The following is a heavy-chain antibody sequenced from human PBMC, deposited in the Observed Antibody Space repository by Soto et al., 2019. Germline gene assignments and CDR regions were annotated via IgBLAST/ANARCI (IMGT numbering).Heavy chain of an antibody. CDR1: GFAFSSFS. D-gene: IGHD6-6*01. CDR2: ISSGGSSM. J-gene: IGHJ6*03. CDR3: ARACGEQIVRRCFEYYYMDV. Sequence: EVQLVESGGGLVKPGGSLRLSCAASGFAFSSFSMNWVRQAPGKGLEWVAFISSGGSSMYYAASVNGRFSISRDNAKNSLFLQMNSLRAEDTAVYYCARACGEQIVRRCFEYYYMDVWGTGPTVTVAS. V-gene: IGHV3-21*01.